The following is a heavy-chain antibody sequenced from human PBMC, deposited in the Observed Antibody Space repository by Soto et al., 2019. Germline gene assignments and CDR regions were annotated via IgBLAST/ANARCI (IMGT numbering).Heavy chain of an antibody. D-gene: IGHD2-15*01. J-gene: IGHJ6*02. CDR3: PRYCSGGSCYSVYYGMDV. V-gene: IGHV3-21*04. Sequence: PGWHLRLSCAPSGLTFNTYTLNSFRQAPWNLLEWLSSITSSGYIFSTDSVRGRFTISRDNAKNSVYLQISSLRSEDTAVYYFPRYCSGGSCYSVYYGMDVWGQGTTVTDSS. CDR1: GLTFNTYT. CDR2: ITSSGYI.